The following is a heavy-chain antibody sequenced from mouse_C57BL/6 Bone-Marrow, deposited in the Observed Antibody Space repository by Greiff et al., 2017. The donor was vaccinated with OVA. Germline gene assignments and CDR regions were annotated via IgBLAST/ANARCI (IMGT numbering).Heavy chain of an antibody. V-gene: IGHV14-4*01. CDR2: VDPENGDT. CDR3: TTWGYGSSWDWFAY. D-gene: IGHD1-1*01. CDR1: GFTIKDDY. Sequence: VQLQQSGAELVRPGASVKLSCTASGFTIKDDYMHWVKQRPEQGLEWIGWVDPENGDTEYASKFQGKAPITADTSSNTAYLQLSSLTAEDTAVYDCTTWGYGSSWDWFAYWGQGTLVTVSA. J-gene: IGHJ3*01.